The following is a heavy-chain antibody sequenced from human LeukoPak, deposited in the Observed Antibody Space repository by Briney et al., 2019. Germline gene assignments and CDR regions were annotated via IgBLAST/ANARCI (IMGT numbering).Heavy chain of an antibody. CDR3: ARDLYYYDSSGPVDI. J-gene: IGHJ3*02. CDR1: GFTFSSYG. V-gene: IGHV3-30*03. Sequence: QAGGSLRLSCAASGFTFSSYGMHWVRQAPGKGLEWVAVISYDGSNKYYADSVKGRFTISRDNSKNTLYLQMNSLRAEDTAVYYCARDLYYYDSSGPVDIWGQGTMVTVSS. D-gene: IGHD3-22*01. CDR2: ISYDGSNK.